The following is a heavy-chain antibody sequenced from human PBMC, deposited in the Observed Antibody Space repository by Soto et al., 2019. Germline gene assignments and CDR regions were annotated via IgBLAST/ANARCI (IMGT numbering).Heavy chain of an antibody. CDR1: GGTLSSYA. J-gene: IGHJ4*02. V-gene: IGHV1-69*13. D-gene: IGHD2-15*01. Sequence: GASVKVXCKASGGTLSSYAISWVRQAPGQGLEWMGGIIPIFGTANYAQKFQGRVTITADESTSTAYMELSSLRSEDTAVYYCTPGRIVGGDYFDYWGQGTLVTVSS. CDR3: TPGRIVGGDYFDY. CDR2: IIPIFGTA.